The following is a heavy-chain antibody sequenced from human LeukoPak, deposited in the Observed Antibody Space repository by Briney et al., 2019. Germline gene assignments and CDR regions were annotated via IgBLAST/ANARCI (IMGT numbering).Heavy chain of an antibody. CDR1: GVSISSSSYY. D-gene: IGHD5/OR15-5a*01. CDR2: MHYSGII. V-gene: IGHV4-39*01. J-gene: IGHJ4*02. CDR3: ASVYDGRYFDY. Sequence: PSETLSLTCTVSGVSISSSSYYWGWIRQPPGKGLEWTGRMHYSGIIHYNPSLKSRFTISVDTSKNQFSLKLSSVTAADTAVYYCASVYDGRYFDYWGQGTLVTVSS.